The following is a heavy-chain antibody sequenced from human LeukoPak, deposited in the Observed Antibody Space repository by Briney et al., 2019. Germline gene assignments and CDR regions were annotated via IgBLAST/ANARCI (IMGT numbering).Heavy chain of an antibody. J-gene: IGHJ5*02. CDR2: INPNSGGT. CDR3: ARDRIDYDILTGQGTTLFDP. D-gene: IGHD3-9*01. V-gene: IGHV1-2*02. Sequence: ASLKVSCKASGYTFTGYYMHWVRQAPGQGLEWMGWINPNSGGTNYAQKFQGRVTMTRDTSISTAYMELSRLRSDDTAVYYCARDRIDYDILTGQGTTLFDPWGQGTLVTVSS. CDR1: GYTFTGYY.